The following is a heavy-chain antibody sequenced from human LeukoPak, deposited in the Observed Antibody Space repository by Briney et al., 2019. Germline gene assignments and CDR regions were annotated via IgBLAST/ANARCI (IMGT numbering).Heavy chain of an antibody. CDR2: IIPIFDTA. V-gene: IGHV1-69*05. Sequence: ASVKVSCKASGGTFNNYAFSWVRQAPGQGLEWMGGIIPIFDTAHYAQKLQGRVTMTTDTSTSTAYMELRSLRSDDTAVYYCARDNANWGLLSWGQGTLVTVSS. CDR3: ARDNANWGLLS. CDR1: GGTFNNYA. D-gene: IGHD7-27*01. J-gene: IGHJ4*02.